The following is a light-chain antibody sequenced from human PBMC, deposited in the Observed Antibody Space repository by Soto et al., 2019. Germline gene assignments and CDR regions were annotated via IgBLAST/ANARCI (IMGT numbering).Light chain of an antibody. J-gene: IGKJ2*01. Sequence: DIQMTQSPSSLSASVEDRVTITCRASQSISSYLNWYQQKPGKAPKLLIYAASSLQSGVPSSFSGSGSGTDFTLTISSLQPEDFATYYCQQSYSTPYTFGQGTKLEIK. CDR3: QQSYSTPYT. CDR2: AAS. CDR1: QSISSY. V-gene: IGKV1-39*01.